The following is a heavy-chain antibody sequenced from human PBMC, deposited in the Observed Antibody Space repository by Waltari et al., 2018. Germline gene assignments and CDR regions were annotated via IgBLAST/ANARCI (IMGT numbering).Heavy chain of an antibody. CDR2: LKKDGREE. CDR3: ARDQWFAFDI. D-gene: IGHD3-22*01. V-gene: IGHV3-7*01. CDR1: GFTLSSYW. Sequence: EVQLVESGGGLVQPGGSLRLSCAASGFTLSSYWMGWVRQAPGKGPEWWANLKKDGREEYYVDSVRGRFTISRDNAKNSLYLQMNSLRPEDTAVYYCARDQWFAFDIWGQGTMVTVSS. J-gene: IGHJ3*02.